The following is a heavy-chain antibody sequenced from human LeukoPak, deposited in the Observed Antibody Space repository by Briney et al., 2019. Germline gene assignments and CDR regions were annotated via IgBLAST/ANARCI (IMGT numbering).Heavy chain of an antibody. D-gene: IGHD5-18*01. J-gene: IGHJ4*02. CDR2: ISGSVSGFGSPT. Sequence: GGSLRLSCAASGFGFSSYDMSWVRQAPGKGLEWVSAISGSVSGFGSPTYYADSVKGRFTISRHNSKNTLYLQMNSLRAEDTAVYYCARVSQLWRTYFDYWGQGTLVTVSS. V-gene: IGHV3-23*01. CDR3: ARVSQLWRTYFDY. CDR1: GFGFSSYD.